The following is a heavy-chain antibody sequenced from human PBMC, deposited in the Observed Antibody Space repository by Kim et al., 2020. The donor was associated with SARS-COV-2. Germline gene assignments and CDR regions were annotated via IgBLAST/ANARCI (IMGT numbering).Heavy chain of an antibody. V-gene: IGHV1-8*01. CDR2: MNPNSGNT. CDR3: ASGIPSYNWNYHSGLYYYYGMDV. CDR1: GYTFTSYD. J-gene: IGHJ6*02. D-gene: IGHD1-7*01. Sequence: ASVKVSCKASGYTFTSYDINWVRQATGQGLEWMGWMNPNSGNTGYAQKFQGRVTMTRNTSISTAYMELSSLRSEDTAVYYCASGIPSYNWNYHSGLYYYYGMDVWGQGTTVTVSS.